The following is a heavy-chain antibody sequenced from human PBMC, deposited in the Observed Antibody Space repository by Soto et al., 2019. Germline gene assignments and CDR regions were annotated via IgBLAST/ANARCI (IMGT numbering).Heavy chain of an antibody. CDR3: ATAQAWFGELLYNGYGMDV. J-gene: IGHJ6*02. V-gene: IGHV3-23*01. CDR2: ISGSGGST. D-gene: IGHD3-10*01. CDR1: GFTFSSYA. Sequence: GGSLRLSCAASGFTFSSYAMSWVRQAPGKGLEWVSAISGSGGSTYYADSVKGRFTISRDNSKNTLYLQMNSLRAEDTAVYYCATAQAWFGELLYNGYGMDVWGQGTTVTVSS.